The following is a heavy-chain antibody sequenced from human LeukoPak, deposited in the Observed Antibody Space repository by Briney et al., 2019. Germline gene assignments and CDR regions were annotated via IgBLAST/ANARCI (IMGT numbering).Heavy chain of an antibody. Sequence: GGSLRLSCAASGFTFSSYEMNWVRQAPGKGLEWVSYISSSGSTIYYADSVKGRFTISRDNAKNSLYLQMNSLRAEDTAVYYCARGWQYSSSWDSFDYWGQGTLVTVSS. V-gene: IGHV3-48*03. CDR2: ISSSGSTI. J-gene: IGHJ4*02. D-gene: IGHD6-13*01. CDR1: GFTFSSYE. CDR3: ARGWQYSSSWDSFDY.